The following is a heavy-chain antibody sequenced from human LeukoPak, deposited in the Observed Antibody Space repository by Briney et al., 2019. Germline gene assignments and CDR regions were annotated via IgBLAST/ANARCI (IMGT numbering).Heavy chain of an antibody. D-gene: IGHD3-10*01. CDR1: GFTFSHYW. CDR2: VKEDGSEK. Sequence: HPGGSLRLSCAPSGFTFSHYWMSWVRQAPGKGLELVANVKEDGSEKYYVDSVKGRFTISRDNAKNSLFLQMSSLRAEDTAVYYCATDLIHYYASGAKTWGQGTLVTVSS. CDR3: ATDLIHYYASGAKT. V-gene: IGHV3-7*01. J-gene: IGHJ5*02.